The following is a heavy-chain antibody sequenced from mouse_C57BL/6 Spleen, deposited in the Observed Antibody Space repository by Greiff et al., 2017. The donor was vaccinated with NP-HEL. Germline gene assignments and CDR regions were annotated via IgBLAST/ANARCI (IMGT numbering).Heavy chain of an antibody. CDR1: GYTFTSYG. CDR3: ARHPGITRVVAR. D-gene: IGHD1-1*02. CDR2: IYPRSGNT. V-gene: IGHV1-81*01. J-gene: IGHJ2*01. Sequence: QVQLKQSGAELARPGASVKLSCKASGYTFTSYGISWVKQRTGQGLEWIGEIYPRSGNTYYNEKFKGKATLTADKSSSTAYMELRSLTSEDSAVYFCARHPGITRVVARGGQGTPLPVSS.